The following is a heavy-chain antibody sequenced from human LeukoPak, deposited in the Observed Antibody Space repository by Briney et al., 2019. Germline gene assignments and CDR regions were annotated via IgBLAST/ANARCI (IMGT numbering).Heavy chain of an antibody. CDR1: GFTFSNAW. J-gene: IGHJ4*02. D-gene: IGHD4-17*01. V-gene: IGHV3-15*01. CDR2: IKSKTDGGTT. Sequence: GGSLRLSCAASGFTFSNAWMSWVRQAPGKGLEWVGRIKSKTDGGTTDYAAPVRGRFTISRDDSKNTLYLQMNSLKTEDTAVYYCTTERGDYGLDYWGRGTLVTVSS. CDR3: TTERGDYGLDY.